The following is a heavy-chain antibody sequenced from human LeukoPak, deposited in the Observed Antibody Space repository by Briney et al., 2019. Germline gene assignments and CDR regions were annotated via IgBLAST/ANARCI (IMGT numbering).Heavy chain of an antibody. CDR3: ARDSSGWSKNY. Sequence: GGSLRLPCAASGFTFSTDAMTWVRQAPGKGLQWVSAISGSGGDTYYEDSVKGWFTISRDNSKNMMYLQINSLRAEDTAVYYCARDSSGWSKNYWGQGTLVTVSS. CDR2: ISGSGGDT. D-gene: IGHD6-19*01. J-gene: IGHJ4*02. CDR1: GFTFSTDA. V-gene: IGHV3-23*01.